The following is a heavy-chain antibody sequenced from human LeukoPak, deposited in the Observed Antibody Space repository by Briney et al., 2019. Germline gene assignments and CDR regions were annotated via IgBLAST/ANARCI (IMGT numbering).Heavy chain of an antibody. J-gene: IGHJ4*02. CDR2: IIPILGIA. D-gene: IGHD2/OR15-2a*01. V-gene: IGHV1-69*04. CDR3: ARVVNRYFDY. Sequence: ASVTVSCKASGYTFTNYYMHWVRQAPGQGLEWMGRIIPILGIANYAQKFQDRVTITADKSTSTAYMELSSLRSEDTAVYYCARVVNRYFDYWGQGTLVTVSS. CDR1: GYTFTNYY.